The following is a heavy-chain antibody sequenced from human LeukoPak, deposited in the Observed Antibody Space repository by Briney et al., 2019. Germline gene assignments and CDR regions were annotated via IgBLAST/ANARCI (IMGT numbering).Heavy chain of an antibody. D-gene: IGHD6-6*01. J-gene: IGHJ6*03. CDR3: AGGYSSSRDYYYYYMDV. CDR2: ISGSGGST. CDR1: GFTFSSYA. V-gene: IGHV3-23*01. Sequence: PGGSLRLSCAASGFTFSSYAMSWVRQAPGKGLEWVSAISGSGGSTYYADSVKGRFTISRDNSKNTLYLQMNSLRAEDTAVYYCAGGYSSSRDYYYYYMDVWGEGTTVTVSS.